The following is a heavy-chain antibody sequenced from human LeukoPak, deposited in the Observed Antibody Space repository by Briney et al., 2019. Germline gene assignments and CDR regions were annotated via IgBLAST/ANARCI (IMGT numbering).Heavy chain of an antibody. J-gene: IGHJ3*02. CDR1: GFTFSSYW. CDR2: INGDSSRI. CDR3: IRGQEVWELLPDNGFEI. Sequence: GGSLRLSCAVSGFTFSSYWMHWVRHGPGKGTVWVSRINGDSSRIIYGDSVKGRFTIMRENADNTVYLQMNRLRGADTAVYYSIRGQEVWELLPDNGFEIWGQGTMVTVSS. D-gene: IGHD1-26*01. V-gene: IGHV3-74*01.